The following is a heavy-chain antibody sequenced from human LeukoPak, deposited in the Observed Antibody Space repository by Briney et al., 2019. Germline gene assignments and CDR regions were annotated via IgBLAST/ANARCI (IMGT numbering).Heavy chain of an antibody. Sequence: SETLSLTCTVSGGSISSSSYYWGWIRQPPGKGLEWIGSIYYSGSTYYNPSLKSRVTISVDTSKNQFSLKLSSVTAADTAVYYCARLSSSWPYYYYYYMDVWGKGTTVTVSS. J-gene: IGHJ6*03. CDR2: IYYSGST. V-gene: IGHV4-39*07. CDR1: GGSISSSSYY. D-gene: IGHD6-13*01. CDR3: ARLSSSWPYYYYYYMDV.